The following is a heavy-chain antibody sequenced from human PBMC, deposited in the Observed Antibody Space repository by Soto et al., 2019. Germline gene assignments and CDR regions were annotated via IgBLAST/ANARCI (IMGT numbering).Heavy chain of an antibody. D-gene: IGHD6-13*01. J-gene: IGHJ4*02. CDR2: INPNSGVA. CDR3: AKDDAGHPDF. Sequence: QVQLVQSGAEVKRPGASVKVSCKASGFTFTGYYMHWVRQAPGQGLEWIGWINPNSGVANYAQKFHDWVTITRDTSITTAYMELSGLKSDDTAVYFCAKDDAGHPDFWGQVTLVTVSS. V-gene: IGHV1-2*04. CDR1: GFTFTGYY.